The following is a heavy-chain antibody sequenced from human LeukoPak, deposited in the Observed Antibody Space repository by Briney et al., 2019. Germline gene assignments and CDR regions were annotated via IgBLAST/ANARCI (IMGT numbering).Heavy chain of an antibody. D-gene: IGHD3-22*01. CDR1: GFTFSSYA. J-gene: IGHJ4*02. CDR3: ARDNYNYYDSSGYYDY. V-gene: IGHV3-30*04. Sequence: GGSLRLSCETAGFTFSSYAMHWVRQAPGKGLEWVAVISYDGSNKYYADSVKGRFTISRDNSKNTLYLQVNSLRAEDTAVYYCARDNYNYYDSSGYYDYWGQGTLVTVSS. CDR2: ISYDGSNK.